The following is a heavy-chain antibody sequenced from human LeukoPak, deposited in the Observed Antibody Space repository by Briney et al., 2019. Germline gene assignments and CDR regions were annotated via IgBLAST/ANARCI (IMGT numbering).Heavy chain of an antibody. V-gene: IGHV1-8*01. J-gene: IGHJ6*03. D-gene: IGHD3-9*01. CDR3: ARNHYDILTGYYYYYYYMDV. CDR2: MNTNSGNT. CDR1: GYTFTSYD. Sequence: ASVKVSCKASGYTFTSYDINWVRQATGQGLEWMGWMNTNSGNTGYAQKFQGRVTMTRNTSISTAYMELSSLRSEDTAVYYCARNHYDILTGYYYYYYYMDVWGKGTTVTVSS.